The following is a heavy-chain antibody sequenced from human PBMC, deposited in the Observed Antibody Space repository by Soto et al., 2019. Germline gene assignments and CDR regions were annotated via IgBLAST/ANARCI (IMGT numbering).Heavy chain of an antibody. Sequence: SETLSLTCTVSGGSISSGDYYWSWIRQPPGKGLEWIGYIYYSGSTYYNPSLKSRVTISVDTSKNQFSLKLSSVTAADSAVYYCARVTHNWSSNHPDYFDYWGQGTLVTVSS. CDR3: ARVTHNWSSNHPDYFDY. J-gene: IGHJ4*02. CDR2: IYYSGST. D-gene: IGHD1-20*01. V-gene: IGHV4-30-4*01. CDR1: GGSISSGDYY.